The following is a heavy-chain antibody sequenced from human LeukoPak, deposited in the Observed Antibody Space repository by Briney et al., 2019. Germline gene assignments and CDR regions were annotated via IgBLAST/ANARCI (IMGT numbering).Heavy chain of an antibody. Sequence: SGGSLRLSCKASGFTFGDYAMSWVRQAPRKGLEWVGLIRSKAYGGTTEYAASVKGRFTISRVDSKNIAYLQMNSLTTEDTAAYYCTRGITGTRYYHYYYMDVWGQGTTVTVSS. D-gene: IGHD1-20*01. CDR3: TRGITGTRYYHYYYMDV. CDR1: GFTFGDYA. V-gene: IGHV3-49*04. CDR2: IRSKAYGGTT. J-gene: IGHJ6*03.